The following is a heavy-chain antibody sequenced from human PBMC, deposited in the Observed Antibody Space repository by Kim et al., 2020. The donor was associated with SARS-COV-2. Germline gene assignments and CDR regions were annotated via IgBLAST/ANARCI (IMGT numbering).Heavy chain of an antibody. CDR1: GGTFSSYA. J-gene: IGHJ3*02. Sequence: SVKVSCKASGGTFSSYAISWVRQAPGQGLEWMGGIIPIFGTANYAQKFQGRVTITADESTSTAYMELSSLRSEDTAVYYCTKDRDYYDSSGYSRESAFDIWGQGTMVTVSS. D-gene: IGHD3-22*01. V-gene: IGHV1-69*13. CDR2: IIPIFGTA. CDR3: TKDRDYYDSSGYSRESAFDI.